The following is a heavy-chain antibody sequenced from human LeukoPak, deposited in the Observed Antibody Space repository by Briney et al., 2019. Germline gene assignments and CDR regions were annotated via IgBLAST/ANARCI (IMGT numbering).Heavy chain of an antibody. J-gene: IGHJ3*01. CDR2: IASSGRNT. CDR1: GFTFNSYA. V-gene: IGHV3-23*01. Sequence: GGSLRLSCATSGFTFNSYAMSWVRQAPGKGLEWVSLIASSGRNTYHTDSVRGRFTISRDNSKKTLSLQMNSLRVEDTAIYYCAKDIQLSAWGLGTMVTVSS. CDR3: AKDIQLSA. D-gene: IGHD5-24*01.